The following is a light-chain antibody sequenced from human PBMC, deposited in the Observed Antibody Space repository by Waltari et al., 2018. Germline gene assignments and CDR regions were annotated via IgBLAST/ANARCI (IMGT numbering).Light chain of an antibody. V-gene: IGLV1-40*01. J-gene: IGLJ2*01. CDR2: GND. CDR3: QSYDSTLGAV. Sequence: QSVLPQPPPVPGAPGQRVTISCTGNTFNTGSGFNVPWYQQVPGTAPKLLLHGNDGRPAGVSDRCSGSRSGTSASLAITGLQPEDEADYYCQSYDSTLGAVLGGGTKLSVL. CDR1: TFNTGSGFN.